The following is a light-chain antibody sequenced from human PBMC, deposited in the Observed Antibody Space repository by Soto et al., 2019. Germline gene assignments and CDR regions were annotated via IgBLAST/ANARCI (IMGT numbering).Light chain of an antibody. V-gene: IGKV3-15*01. CDR1: QSVSSN. CDR2: VAS. CDR3: NQNNTCIT. J-gene: IGKJ5*01. Sequence: EIVMTQSPSTLSVSPGERATLSCRASQSVSSNLAWYQQKPGQAPRLLIYVASTMPTGIPARFSGSGSGTEFTPTNSRLQSEDFAVYCRNQNNTCITFGQGTRLEIK.